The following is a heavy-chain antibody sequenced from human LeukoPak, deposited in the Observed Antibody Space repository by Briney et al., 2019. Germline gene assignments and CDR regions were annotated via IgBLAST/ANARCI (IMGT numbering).Heavy chain of an antibody. V-gene: IGHV1-8*01. D-gene: IGHD3-10*01. CDR1: GYTFTSYD. Sequence: GASVKVSCKASGYTFTSYDINWVRQATGQGLEWMGWMNPNSGNTGCAQKFQGRVTMTRNTSISTAYMELSSLRSEDTAVYYCARGREVWFGELSWFDPWGQGTLVTVSS. CDR3: ARGREVWFGELSWFDP. J-gene: IGHJ5*02. CDR2: MNPNSGNT.